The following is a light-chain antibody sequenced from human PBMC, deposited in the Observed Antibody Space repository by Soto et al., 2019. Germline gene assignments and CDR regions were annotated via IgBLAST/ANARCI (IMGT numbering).Light chain of an antibody. V-gene: IGKV3-15*01. CDR3: QQYNTSLWT. J-gene: IGKJ1*01. Sequence: EVVMTQSPATLSVSPGERATLSCRASQSVNANLAWYQQKPGQAPRLLIHGASNRATGIPARFSGSGFGTEFIHTISRLQSEDFAVYYCQQYNTSLWTFGQGTKVEI. CDR2: GAS. CDR1: QSVNAN.